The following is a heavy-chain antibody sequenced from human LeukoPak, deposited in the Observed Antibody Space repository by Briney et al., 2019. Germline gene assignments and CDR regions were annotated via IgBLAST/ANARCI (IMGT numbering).Heavy chain of an antibody. CDR2: ISAYNGNT. Sequence: ASVKVSCKASGYTFTSYGISWVRQAPGQGLEWMGWISAYNGNTNYAQKLQGRVTMTTDTSTSTAYMELRSLRSDDTAVYYCASGYDSSGYYYPNDYWGQGTLVTVSS. CDR1: GYTFTSYG. J-gene: IGHJ4*02. CDR3: ASGYDSSGYYYPNDY. D-gene: IGHD3-22*01. V-gene: IGHV1-18*01.